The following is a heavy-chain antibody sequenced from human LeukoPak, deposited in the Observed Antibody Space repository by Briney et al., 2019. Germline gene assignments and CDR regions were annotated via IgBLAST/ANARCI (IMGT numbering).Heavy chain of an antibody. CDR2: INPSGGST. V-gene: IGHV1-46*03. Sequence: ASVKVSCKASGYTFTSYYMHWVRQAPGQGLEWMGIINPSGGSTSYAQKFQGRVTMTRDTSTSTVYMELSSLRSEDTAVYYCARGDGGYDPRHAFDIWGKGTMVTVSS. D-gene: IGHD5-12*01. CDR1: GYTFTSYY. J-gene: IGHJ3*02. CDR3: ARGDGGYDPRHAFDI.